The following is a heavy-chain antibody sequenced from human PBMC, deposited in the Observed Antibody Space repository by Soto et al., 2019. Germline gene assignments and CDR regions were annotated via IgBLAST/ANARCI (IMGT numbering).Heavy chain of an antibody. V-gene: IGHV3-33*01. CDR2: IWYDGSNK. J-gene: IGHJ5*02. CDR3: ARDKYYDIWGPSNWFDP. Sequence: GGSLRLSCAASGFTFSSYGMHWVRQAPGKGLEWVAVIWYDGSNKYYVDSVKGRFTISRDNSKNTLYLQMNSLRAEDTAVYYCARDKYYDIWGPSNWFDPWGQGTLVTVSS. CDR1: GFTFSSYG. D-gene: IGHD3-9*01.